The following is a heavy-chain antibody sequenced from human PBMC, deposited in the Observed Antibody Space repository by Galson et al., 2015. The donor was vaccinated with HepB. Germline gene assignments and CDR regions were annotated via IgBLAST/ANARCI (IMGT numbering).Heavy chain of an antibody. CDR1: GFTFDDYA. CDR3: AKDSPSRATVVLGVLDY. J-gene: IGHJ4*02. D-gene: IGHD3-16*01. V-gene: IGHV3-9*01. CDR2: ISWNSGSI. Sequence: SLRLSCAASGFTFDDYAMHWVRQAPGKGLEWVSGISWNSGSIGYADSVKGRFTISRDNAKNSLYLQTNSLRAEDTALYYCAKDSPSRATVVLGVLDYRGQGTLVTVSS.